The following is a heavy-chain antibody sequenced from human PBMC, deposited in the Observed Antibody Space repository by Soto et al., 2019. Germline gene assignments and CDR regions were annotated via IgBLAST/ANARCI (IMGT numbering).Heavy chain of an antibody. V-gene: IGHV3-43*01. D-gene: IGHD6-13*01. CDR3: AKGGANSRYYFDY. CDR2: ISWDGGST. CDR1: GFTFDDYT. J-gene: IGHJ4*02. Sequence: GGSLRLSCAASGFTFDDYTMHWVRQAPGKGLEWVSLISWDGGSTYYADSVKGRFTISRDNSKNSLYLQMNSLRTEDTALYYCAKGGANSRYYFDYWGQGTLVTVSS.